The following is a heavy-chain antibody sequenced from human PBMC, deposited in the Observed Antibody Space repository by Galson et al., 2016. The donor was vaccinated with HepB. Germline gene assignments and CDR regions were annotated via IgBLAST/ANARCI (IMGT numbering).Heavy chain of an antibody. D-gene: IGHD3-9*01. CDR1: GYSFNDHG. J-gene: IGHJ5*02. CDR3: ARYRGAYYDIMTEHNWFDP. Sequence: SVKVSCKASGYSFNDHGIHWLRQAPGQRLEWMGWISAANDYTKFSQKFQGRLPITRDTPATTVYLEFTSLRPEDTAVYYCARYRGAYYDIMTEHNWFDPWGQGTQVSVSS. V-gene: IGHV1-3*01. CDR2: ISAANDYT.